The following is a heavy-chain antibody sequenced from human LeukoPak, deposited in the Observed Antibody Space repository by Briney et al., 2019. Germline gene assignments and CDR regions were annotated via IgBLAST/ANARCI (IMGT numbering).Heavy chain of an antibody. CDR2: ISYDGSNK. CDR3: ASSDSNPLQSGMDV. Sequence: PGRSLRLSCAASGFTFSSYAMHWVRQAPGKGLEWVAVISYDGSNKYYADSVKGRFTISRDNSKNTLYLQMNSLRAEDRAVYYCASSDSNPLQSGMDVWGQGTTVTVSS. D-gene: IGHD2-21*01. CDR1: GFTFSSYA. J-gene: IGHJ6*02. V-gene: IGHV3-30*04.